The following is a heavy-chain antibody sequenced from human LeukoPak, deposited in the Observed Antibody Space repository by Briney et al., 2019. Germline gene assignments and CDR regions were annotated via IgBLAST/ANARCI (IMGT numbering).Heavy chain of an antibody. CDR3: ARGFVVTNIDY. Sequence: SETLSLTCAVYGGSFSGYYWSWIRQPPGKGLEWIGEINHSGSTNYNPSLKSRVTISVDTSKNQFSLKLSSVTAADTAVYYCARGFVVTNIDYWGQGTLVTVSS. V-gene: IGHV4-34*01. CDR2: INHSGST. CDR1: GGSFSGYY. D-gene: IGHD2-21*02. J-gene: IGHJ4*02.